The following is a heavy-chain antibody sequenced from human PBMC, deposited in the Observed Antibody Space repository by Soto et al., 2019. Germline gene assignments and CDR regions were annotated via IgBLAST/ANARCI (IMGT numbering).Heavy chain of an antibody. CDR3: ARAASAGTVWFDP. CDR1: GYSFSIYW. J-gene: IGHJ5*02. Sequence: GESLKISCKGSGYSFSIYWIGWVRQMPGKGLEWMGIIYPGDSDTRYSPSLQGQVTMSADKSISTAYLQWSSLKASDTAMYYCARAASAGTVWFDPWGQGTLVTVSS. V-gene: IGHV5-51*01. D-gene: IGHD6-13*01. CDR2: IYPGDSDT.